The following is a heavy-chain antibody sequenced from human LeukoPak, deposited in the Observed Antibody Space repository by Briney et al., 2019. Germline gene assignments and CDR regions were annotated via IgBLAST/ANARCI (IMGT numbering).Heavy chain of an antibody. CDR3: ARDPTTVPDV. Sequence: SETLSLTCALSGGSFSGYFCSWIRQPPGKGLEWIGEITDTGIPNYNPSLKSRVTISVDTSKNQFSLKLSSVTAADTAVYYCARDPTTVPDVWGQGTTVTVSS. CDR1: GGSFSGYF. J-gene: IGHJ6*02. D-gene: IGHD4-17*01. CDR2: ITDTGIP. V-gene: IGHV4-34*01.